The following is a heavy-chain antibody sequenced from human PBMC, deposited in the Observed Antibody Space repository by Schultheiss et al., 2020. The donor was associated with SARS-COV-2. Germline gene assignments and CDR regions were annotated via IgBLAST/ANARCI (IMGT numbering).Heavy chain of an antibody. J-gene: IGHJ4*02. V-gene: IGHV4-4*07. Sequence: SETLSLTCTVSGGSISSYYWSWIRQPPGKGLEWIGRIYTSGSTNYNPSLKSRVTMSVDTSKNQFSLKLSSVTAADTAVYYCARGATVTRDFDCWGQGTLVTVSS. CDR3: ARGATVTRDFDC. D-gene: IGHD4-17*01. CDR2: IYTSGST. CDR1: GGSISSYY.